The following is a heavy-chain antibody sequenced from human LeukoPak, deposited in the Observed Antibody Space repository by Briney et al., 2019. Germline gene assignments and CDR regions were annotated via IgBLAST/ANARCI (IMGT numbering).Heavy chain of an antibody. V-gene: IGHV4-59*01. CDR1: GGSISSFY. CDR3: ATVASGWYPDY. Sequence: PSETLSLTCTVSGGSISSFYYTWIRQPPGKGLEWIGYIDSSGITNYNSSLNSRVTISLDTSQNQFSLKLNSVTAADTAVYYCATVASGWYPDYWGQGALVTVAS. J-gene: IGHJ4*02. CDR2: IDSSGIT. D-gene: IGHD6-19*01.